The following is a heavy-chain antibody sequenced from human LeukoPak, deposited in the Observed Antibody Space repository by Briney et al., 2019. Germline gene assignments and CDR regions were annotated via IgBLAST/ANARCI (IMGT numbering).Heavy chain of an antibody. J-gene: IGHJ6*02. CDR3: ARLNVVVPAAIRYYGTDV. CDR2: IDPSDSYT. CDR1: GYSFTSYW. Sequence: GESLKISCKGSGYSFTSYWISWVRQMPGKGLEWMGRIDPSDSYTNYSPSFQGHVTISADKSISTAYLQWSSLRASDTAMYYCARLNVVVPAAIRYYGTDVWGQGATVTVSS. V-gene: IGHV5-10-1*01. D-gene: IGHD2-2*01.